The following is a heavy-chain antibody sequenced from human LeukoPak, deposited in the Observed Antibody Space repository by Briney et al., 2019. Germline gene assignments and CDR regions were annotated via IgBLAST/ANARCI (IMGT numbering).Heavy chain of an antibody. CDR2: IYPGDSDT. CDR1: GYNFNDYR. D-gene: IGHD4-11*01. CDR3: ARHLIRDGYSTHDGFVT. J-gene: IGHJ3*02. Sequence: KPGESLKISCKGSGYNFNDYRIGWVRQMPGKGLEWMEVIYPGDSDTRYSPSFQGQVPISAAKSISTAYLQWSSLKASDTAMYYCARHLIRDGYSTHDGFVTCGQGTMVTVSS. V-gene: IGHV5-51*01.